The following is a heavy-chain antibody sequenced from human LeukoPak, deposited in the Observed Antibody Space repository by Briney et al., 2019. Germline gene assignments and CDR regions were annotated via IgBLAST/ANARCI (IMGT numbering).Heavy chain of an antibody. V-gene: IGHV1-2*02. CDR3: ARDRGRDGTDY. CDR2: INPNSGGT. Sequence: ASVTVSCKASGYNFTGYYIHLVRQAPGQGLEWMGWINPNSGGTNYAQTFQGRVTMTRDTSFSTAYMELSRLRSDYTAVYYCARDRGRDGTDYWGRGTLVTVSS. D-gene: IGHD5-24*01. CDR1: GYNFTGYY. J-gene: IGHJ4*02.